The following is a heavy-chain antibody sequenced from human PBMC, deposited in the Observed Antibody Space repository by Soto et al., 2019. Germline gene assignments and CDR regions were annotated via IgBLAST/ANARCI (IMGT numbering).Heavy chain of an antibody. D-gene: IGHD4-17*01. CDR3: AKDLDYGDFRGSMDV. CDR2: ISGSGGST. V-gene: IGHV3-23*01. CDR1: GFTFSSYA. J-gene: IGHJ6*02. Sequence: EVQLLESGGGLVQPGGSLRLSCAASGFTFSSYAMRWVRQAPGKGLEWVSAISGSGGSTYYADSVKGRFTISRDNSKNTLYLQMNSLRAEDTAVYYCAKDLDYGDFRGSMDVWGQGTKVTVSS.